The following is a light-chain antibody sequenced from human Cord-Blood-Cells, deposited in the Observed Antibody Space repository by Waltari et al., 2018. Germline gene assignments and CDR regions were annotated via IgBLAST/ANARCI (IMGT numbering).Light chain of an antibody. CDR3: LLSYSGARV. CDR2: DTS. Sequence: QAVVTQEPSLTVSPGGTVTLTCAPSTGAVTSGHSPSGFQQKPGQAPRTLIYDTSKNHSWTPARFSGSLLGGKAALTLSGAQPEDEAEYYCLLSYSGARVFGGGTKLTVL. CDR1: TGAVTSGHS. V-gene: IGLV7-46*01. J-gene: IGLJ3*02.